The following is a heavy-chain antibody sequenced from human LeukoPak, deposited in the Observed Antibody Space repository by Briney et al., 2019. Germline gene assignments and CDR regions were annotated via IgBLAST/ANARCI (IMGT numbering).Heavy chain of an antibody. Sequence: GGSLRLSCAASGVIFNNYAIHWGRRAPGKGLEWVAAISYDGSNNYYADSVRGRLTISRDNSKNTLYLQMNSLRAEDTALYYCARAGRAYGDYHYLDYWGQGTLVTVS. V-gene: IGHV3-30-3*01. CDR2: ISYDGSNN. CDR1: GVIFNNYA. J-gene: IGHJ4*02. CDR3: ARAGRAYGDYHYLDY. D-gene: IGHD4-17*01.